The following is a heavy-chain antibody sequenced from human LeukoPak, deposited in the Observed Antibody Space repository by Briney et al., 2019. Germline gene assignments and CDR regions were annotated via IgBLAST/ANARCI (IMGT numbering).Heavy chain of an antibody. CDR2: ISYDGSNK. CDR3: ARDAAAAIEYFQH. J-gene: IGHJ1*01. Sequence: PGGSLRLSCAASGFTFSSYAMHWVRQAPGKGLEWVAVISYDGSNKYYADSVKGRFTTSRDNSKNTLYLQMNSLRAEDTAVYYCARDAAAAIEYFQHWGQGTLVTVSS. D-gene: IGHD6-13*01. V-gene: IGHV3-30*04. CDR1: GFTFSSYA.